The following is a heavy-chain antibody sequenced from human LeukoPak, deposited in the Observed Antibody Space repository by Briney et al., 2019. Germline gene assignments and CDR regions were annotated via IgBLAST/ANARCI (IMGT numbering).Heavy chain of an antibody. CDR2: IIPIFGTA. CDR3: TRAGGVTRNVFDI. J-gene: IGHJ3*02. Sequence: SVKVSCKASGGTFSSYAISWVRQAPGQGLEWMGGIIPIFGTANYAQKFQGRVTITTDESTSTAYMELSSLRSEDTAVYYCTRAGGVTRNVFDIWGQGTMVTVSS. CDR1: GGTFSSYA. V-gene: IGHV1-69*05. D-gene: IGHD2-21*02.